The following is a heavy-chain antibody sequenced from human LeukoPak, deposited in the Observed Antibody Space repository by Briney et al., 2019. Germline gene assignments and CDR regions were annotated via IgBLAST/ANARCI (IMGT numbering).Heavy chain of an antibody. CDR2: INHSGST. CDR3: ARGEQQLDTYYYYYYGMDV. Sequence: SETLSLTCAVYGGSFSGYYWSWIRQPPGKGLEWIGEINHSGSTNYNPSLKSRVTISVDTSKSQFSLKLSSVTAADTAVYYCARGEQQLDTYYYYYYGMDVWGQGTTVTVSS. CDR1: GGSFSGYY. J-gene: IGHJ6*02. V-gene: IGHV4-34*01. D-gene: IGHD6-13*01.